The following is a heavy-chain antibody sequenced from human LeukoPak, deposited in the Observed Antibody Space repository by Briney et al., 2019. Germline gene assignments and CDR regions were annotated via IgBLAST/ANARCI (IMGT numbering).Heavy chain of an antibody. CDR3: AKDPEDDFGDYLDY. CDR1: EFTFSTYA. Sequence: GGSLRLSCAASEFTFSTYAMHWVRQAPGKGLEWVAFISYDGNKKDYADSVKGRFTISRDNSKNTLYLQMNSLRAEDTAVFYCAKDPEDDFGDYLDYWGQGTLVTVSS. J-gene: IGHJ4*02. CDR2: ISYDGNKK. V-gene: IGHV3-30*04. D-gene: IGHD4-17*01.